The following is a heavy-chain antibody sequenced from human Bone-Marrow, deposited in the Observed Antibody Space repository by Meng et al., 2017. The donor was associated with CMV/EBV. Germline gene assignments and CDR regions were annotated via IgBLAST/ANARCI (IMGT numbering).Heavy chain of an antibody. CDR1: GGTFSSYT. CDR2: IIPILGIA. CDR3: ANLIDCSSTSCYFDY. D-gene: IGHD2-2*01. J-gene: IGHJ4*02. V-gene: IGHV1-69*02. Sequence: SVKVSCKASGGTFSSYTISWVRQAPGQGLEWLGRIIPILGIANYAQKFQGRVTITADKSTSTAYMELSSLRSEDTAVYYCANLIDCSSTSCYFDYWGQGTRVTVSS.